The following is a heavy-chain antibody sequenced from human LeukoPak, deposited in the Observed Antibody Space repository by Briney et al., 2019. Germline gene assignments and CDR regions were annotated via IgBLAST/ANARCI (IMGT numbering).Heavy chain of an antibody. D-gene: IGHD3-10*01. J-gene: IGHJ4*02. CDR2: ISSNGGST. Sequence: GGSLRLSCSASGFTFSNYAMHWVRQAPGKGLEYVSAISSNGGSTYYADSVKGGFTISRDNSKNTLHLQMSSLRAEDTAVYYCVRGSAFGDLDSWGQGTLVTVSS. V-gene: IGHV3-64D*09. CDR3: VRGSAFGDLDS. CDR1: GFTFSNYA.